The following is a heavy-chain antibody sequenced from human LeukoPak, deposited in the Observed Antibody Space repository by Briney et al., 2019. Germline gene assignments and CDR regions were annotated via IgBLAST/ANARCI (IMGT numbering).Heavy chain of an antibody. CDR1: GFTFSSSW. Sequence: GGSLRLSCAASGFTFSSSWMSWVRQAPGKGLEWVANIKPDRSEKFHVDSVKGRFTISRDNSKSSLSLQMNSLRAEDTAVYYCARYGLTAALDFWGQGTLVTVPS. CDR2: IKPDRSEK. D-gene: IGHD2-21*02. V-gene: IGHV3-7*01. CDR3: ARYGLTAALDF. J-gene: IGHJ4*02.